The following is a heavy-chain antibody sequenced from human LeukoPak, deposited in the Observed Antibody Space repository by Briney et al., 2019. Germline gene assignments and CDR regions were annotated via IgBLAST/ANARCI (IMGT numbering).Heavy chain of an antibody. D-gene: IGHD3-3*01. CDR2: VYPSEGT. CDR3: ARVNYDYEDY. CDR1: GYSISSYY. J-gene: IGHJ4*02. Sequence: SETLSLTCTVSGYSISSYYWSWIRQPAGKGQEWIGHVYPSEGTNYNPSLKSRVTMSVDTSKNQFSLKLRSVTAADTAVYYCARVNYDYEDYWGQGTLVTVSS. V-gene: IGHV4-4*07.